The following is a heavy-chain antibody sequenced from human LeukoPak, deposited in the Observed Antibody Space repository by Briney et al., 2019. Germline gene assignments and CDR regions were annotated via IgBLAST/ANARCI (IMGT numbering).Heavy chain of an antibody. CDR2: INHSGST. CDR1: GGSFSVYY. Sequence: SETLSLTCAVYGGSFSVYYWSWIRQPPGKGLEWIGEINHSGSTNYNPSLKSRVTMSVDTSKNQFSLKLSSVTAADTAVYYCAGDPMVVDYWGQGTLVTVSS. V-gene: IGHV4-34*01. D-gene: IGHD2-15*01. J-gene: IGHJ4*02. CDR3: AGDPMVVDY.